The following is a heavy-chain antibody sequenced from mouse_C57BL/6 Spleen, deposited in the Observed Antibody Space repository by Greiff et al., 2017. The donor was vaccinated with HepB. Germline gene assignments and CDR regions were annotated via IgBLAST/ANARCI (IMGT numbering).Heavy chain of an antibody. CDR3: TTPYDYDLFAY. CDR2: IDPEDGDT. Sequence: VQLQQSGAELVRPGASVKLSCTASGFNIKDYYMHWVKQRPEQGLEWIGRIDPEDGDTEYAPKFQGKATMTAETSSNTAYLQLSSLTSEDTAVYYCTTPYDYDLFAYWGQGTLVTVSA. J-gene: IGHJ3*01. V-gene: IGHV14-1*01. CDR1: GFNIKDYY. D-gene: IGHD2-4*01.